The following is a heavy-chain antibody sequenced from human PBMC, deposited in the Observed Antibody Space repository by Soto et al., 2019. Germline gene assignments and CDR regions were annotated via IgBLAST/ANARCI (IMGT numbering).Heavy chain of an antibody. CDR3: ARVCITIFGVVSWAENWFDP. J-gene: IGHJ5*02. CDR2: TYYRSKWYN. V-gene: IGHV6-1*01. CDR1: GDSVSSNSAA. D-gene: IGHD3-3*01. Sequence: SQTLSLTCAISGDSVSSNSAAWNWIRQSPSRGLEWLGRTYYRSKWYNDYAVSVKSRITINPDTSKNQFSLKLSSVTAADTAVYYCARVCITIFGVVSWAENWFDPWGQGTLVTVSS.